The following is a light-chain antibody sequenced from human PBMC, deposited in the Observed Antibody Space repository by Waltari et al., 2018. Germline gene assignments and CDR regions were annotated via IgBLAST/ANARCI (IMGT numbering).Light chain of an antibody. J-gene: IGLJ1*01. Sequence: QSVLTQPPSASGTPGQRVTISCSGGSSNIGTNSVAWYQQPPGTAPKLLIFRNNQRPSGVPDRFSGSKSGTSASLAISGLRSEDEADYYCAAWDDSLSGNVFGTGTKVTAL. CDR3: AAWDDSLSGNV. V-gene: IGLV1-47*01. CDR2: RNN. CDR1: SSNIGTNS.